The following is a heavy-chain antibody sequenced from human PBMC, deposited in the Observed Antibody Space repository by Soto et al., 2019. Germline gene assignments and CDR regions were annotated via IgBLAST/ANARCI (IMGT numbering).Heavy chain of an antibody. Sequence: KTSETLSLTCAVSGGSISSSNWWSWVRQPPGKGLEWIGEIYHSGSTNYNPSLKSRVTVSVDKSKNQFSLKLSSVTAADTAVYYCARNQQYYDILTGYQEGAWFDPWGQGTLVTVSS. J-gene: IGHJ5*02. CDR1: GGSISSSNW. V-gene: IGHV4-4*02. CDR3: ARNQQYYDILTGYQEGAWFDP. CDR2: IYHSGST. D-gene: IGHD3-9*01.